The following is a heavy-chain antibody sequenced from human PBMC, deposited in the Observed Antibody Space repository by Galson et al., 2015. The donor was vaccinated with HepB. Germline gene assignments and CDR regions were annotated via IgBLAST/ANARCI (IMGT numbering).Heavy chain of an antibody. J-gene: IGHJ3*01. CDR2: IYHSGLA. CDR3: ARALLDGMEAFDL. V-gene: IGHV4-30-2*01. D-gene: IGHD1-1*01. Sequence: TLSLTCAVSGDSISSGDFSWSWIRQPPGKGLEWVGYIYHSGLAYYNPSLKSRVTMSVDTSKSQFSLRLNSVNAADTAVYYCARALLDGMEAFDLWGQGTMVTVSS. CDR1: GDSISSGDFS.